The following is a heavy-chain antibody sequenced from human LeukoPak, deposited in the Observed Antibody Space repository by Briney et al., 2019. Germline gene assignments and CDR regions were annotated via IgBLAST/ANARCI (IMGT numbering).Heavy chain of an antibody. CDR3: ARGGPKSYFQH. CDR2: IYYSGST. Sequence: PSETLSLTCTVSGGSISSSGYYWGWHRQPPGKGLEWIGSIYYSGSTYYNPSLKSRVTISRDTSKNQFSLNLYSVTAADTAVYYCARGGPKSYFQHWGQGTLVTVSS. D-gene: IGHD2-15*01. V-gene: IGHV4-39*01. J-gene: IGHJ1*01. CDR1: GGSISSSGYY.